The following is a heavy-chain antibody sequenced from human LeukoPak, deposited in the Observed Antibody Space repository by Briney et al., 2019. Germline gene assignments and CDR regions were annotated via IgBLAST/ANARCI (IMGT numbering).Heavy chain of an antibody. CDR3: VGRGAGDTFDI. J-gene: IGHJ3*02. V-gene: IGHV3-33*01. CDR1: GFFFNTYG. Sequence: PGGSLRLSCATSGFFFNTYGMHWVRQAPGKGLEWVAVIWYDGSNREYVDSVKGRFTISRDNSKNTLYLQLNRLRAEDTAVYYCVGRGAGDTFDIWGQGTMVTVSS. D-gene: IGHD1-26*01. CDR2: IWYDGSNR.